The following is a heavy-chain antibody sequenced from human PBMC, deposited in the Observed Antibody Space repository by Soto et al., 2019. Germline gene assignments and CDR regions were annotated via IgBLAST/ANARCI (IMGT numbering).Heavy chain of an antibody. CDR3: AKWGYCTSSSCDYLDH. CDR1: GFAFSNDV. CDR2: ISGNGGHT. D-gene: IGHD2-2*01. V-gene: IGHV3-23*01. Sequence: EVQLLESGGGLVQPGGSLRLSCAASGFAFSNDVMSWVRQAPGKGLEWVSSISGNGGHTSYADSVKGRFTISRDNSENTVFLQMNSLRADDTAVYYCAKWGYCTSSSCDYLDHWGQGTLVTVSS. J-gene: IGHJ4*02.